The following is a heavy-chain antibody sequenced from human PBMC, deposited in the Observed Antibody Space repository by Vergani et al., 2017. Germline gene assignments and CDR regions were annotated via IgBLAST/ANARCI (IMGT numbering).Heavy chain of an antibody. D-gene: IGHD2/OR15-2a*01. CDR2: ISDNGGTT. Sequence: EVQLLESGGGLAQPGGSLRLSCAASGFTSRNYAMTWVRQAPGKGLEWVSIISDNGGTTYYADSVKGRFTISRDNSKDTLYLQMNSLRAEDTAVYFCANSVIAGNVGVAYFGMDVWGRGTTVTVSS. V-gene: IGHV3-23*01. CDR3: ANSVIAGNVGVAYFGMDV. CDR1: GFTSRNYA. J-gene: IGHJ6*02.